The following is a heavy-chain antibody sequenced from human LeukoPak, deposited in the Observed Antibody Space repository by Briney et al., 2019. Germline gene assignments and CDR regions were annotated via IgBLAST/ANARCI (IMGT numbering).Heavy chain of an antibody. CDR3: ATVLGLPDAFDI. CDR2: FDPEDGET. CDR1: GYALTELS. D-gene: IGHD2/OR15-2a*01. V-gene: IGHV1-24*01. J-gene: IGHJ3*02. Sequence: ASVKVSCKVSGYALTELSMHWVRQAPGKGLEWMGGFDPEDGETIYAQKFQGRVTMTEDTSTDTAYMELSSLRSEDTAVYYCATVLGLPDAFDIWGQGTMVTVSS.